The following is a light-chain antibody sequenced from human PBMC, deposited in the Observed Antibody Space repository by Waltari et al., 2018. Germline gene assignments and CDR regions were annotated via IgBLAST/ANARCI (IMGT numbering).Light chain of an antibody. J-gene: IGLJ2*01. CDR2: DAS. V-gene: IGLV2-14*01. CDR3: SSYTRVSASVV. Sequence: QSALTQPASVSGSPGQSITISCTGTSSDIGGYNSASWYQQHPGRAPKLIIYDASKRPSGVSVRLSGSKSGNTASLTISGLQAEDEADYYCSSYTRVSASVVFGGGTKLTVL. CDR1: SSDIGGYNS.